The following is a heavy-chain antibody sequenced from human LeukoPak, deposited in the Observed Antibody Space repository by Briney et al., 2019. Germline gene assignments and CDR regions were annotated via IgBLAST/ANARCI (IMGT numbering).Heavy chain of an antibody. J-gene: IGHJ4*02. CDR3: AVDTAMGLYFDY. CDR1: GGTFSSYA. Sequence: GSSVKVSCKASGGTFSSYAISWVRQAPGQGLEWMGMIIPIFGTANYAQKFQGRVTITTDESTSTAYMELSSLRSEDTAVNYCAVDTAMGLYFDYWGQGILVTVSS. CDR2: IIPIFGTA. D-gene: IGHD5-18*01. V-gene: IGHV1-69*05.